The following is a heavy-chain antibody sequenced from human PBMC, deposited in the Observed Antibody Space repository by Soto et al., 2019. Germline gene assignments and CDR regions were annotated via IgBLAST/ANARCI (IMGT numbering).Heavy chain of an antibody. CDR3: AGEGYGGPYYCDY. CDR1: GGTFSSYA. J-gene: IGHJ4*02. CDR2: IIPIFGTA. V-gene: IGHV1-69*12. D-gene: IGHD4-17*01. Sequence: QVQLVQSGAEVKKPGSSVKVSCKASGGTFSSYAISWVRQAPGQGPEWMGGIIPIFGTANYAQKFQGRVTSTADESTSTGYMELSSLRSEDTAVYYCAGEGYGGPYYCDYWGQGTLVTVSS.